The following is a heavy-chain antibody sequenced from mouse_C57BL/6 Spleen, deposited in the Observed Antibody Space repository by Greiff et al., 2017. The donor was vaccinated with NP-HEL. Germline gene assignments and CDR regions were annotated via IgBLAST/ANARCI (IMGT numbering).Heavy chain of an antibody. D-gene: IGHD2-3*01. CDR3: ARKGDIYDGYYEGAMDY. J-gene: IGHJ4*01. CDR1: GYTFTSYW. V-gene: IGHV1-52*01. CDR2: IDPSDSET. Sequence: QVQLKQPGAELVRPGSSVKLSCKASGYTFTSYWMHWVKQRPIQGLEWIGNIDPSDSETHYNQKFKDKATLTVDKSSSTAYMQLSSLTSEDSAVYYCARKGDIYDGYYEGAMDYWGQGTSVTVSS.